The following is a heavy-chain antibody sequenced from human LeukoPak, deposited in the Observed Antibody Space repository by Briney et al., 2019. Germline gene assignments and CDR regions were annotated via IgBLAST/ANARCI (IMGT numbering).Heavy chain of an antibody. CDR3: ATGDHSFDN. V-gene: IGHV4-4*07. CDR2: YTSGTT. J-gene: IGHJ4*02. Sequence: SETLSLTCSVSGASLTIYYWNWIRQPAGKGLEWIGRYTSGTTTHNPSLKSQFTMSIDTSKNQISLKLTSVTAADTAVYYCATGDHSFDNWGQGILVTVSS. CDR1: GASLTIYY.